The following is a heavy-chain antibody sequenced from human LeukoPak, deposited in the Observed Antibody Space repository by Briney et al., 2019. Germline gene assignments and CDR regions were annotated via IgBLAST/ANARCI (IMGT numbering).Heavy chain of an antibody. CDR1: GYSFTTYW. D-gene: IGHD6-6*01. V-gene: IGHV5-51*01. CDR2: IYPGDSDT. CDR3: ARTEYSSSSFDY. J-gene: IGHJ4*02. Sequence: GESLKISCKGSGYSFTTYWIAWVRQMPGKGLEWMGIIYPGDSDTRYSPSFQGQVTISADKSISTAYLQWSSLKASDTAMYYRARTEYSSSSFDYWGPGTLVTVSS.